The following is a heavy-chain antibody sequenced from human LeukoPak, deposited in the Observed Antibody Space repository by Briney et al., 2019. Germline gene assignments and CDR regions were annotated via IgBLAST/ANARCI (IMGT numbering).Heavy chain of an antibody. V-gene: IGHV3-21*01. CDR2: ISSSSSYV. Sequence: GGSLRLSCAASGLTFSSYSMNWVRQATCKGLEWVSSISSSSSYVYYADSVKGRFTISRDNAKKSLYLQMNSLRAEDTAVYYCARSNYYGMGVWDKDTTVTVPT. CDR3: ARSNYYGMGV. CDR1: GLTFSSYS. J-gene: IGHJ6*04.